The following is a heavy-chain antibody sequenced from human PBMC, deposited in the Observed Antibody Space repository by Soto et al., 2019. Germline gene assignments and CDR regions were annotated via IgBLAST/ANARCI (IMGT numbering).Heavy chain of an antibody. V-gene: IGHV3-48*02. CDR3: ARPEYSSSSYGMDV. Sequence: EVQLVESGGGLVQPGGSLRLSCAPSGFTFSSYSMNWVRQAPGKGLEWVSYISSSSSTIYYADSVKGRFTISRDNAKNSLYLQMNSLRDEDTAVYYCARPEYSSSSYGMDVWGQGTTVTVSS. CDR1: GFTFSSYS. CDR2: ISSSSSTI. D-gene: IGHD6-6*01. J-gene: IGHJ6*02.